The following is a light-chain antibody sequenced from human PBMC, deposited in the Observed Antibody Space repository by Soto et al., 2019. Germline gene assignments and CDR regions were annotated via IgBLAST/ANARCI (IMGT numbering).Light chain of an antibody. CDR1: RNIGNS. CDR3: QQYNNSHS. V-gene: IGKV1-5*03. J-gene: IGKJ2*01. CDR2: KTS. Sequence: DILMTQSPSNLSAFVGDRVTITCRASRNIGNSLAWYQLKPGKAPNLLIYKTSSLHTGVPSRFSGSESEKEFTLTISRLQPDVFATYYCQQYNNSHSFGQGTKLEIK.